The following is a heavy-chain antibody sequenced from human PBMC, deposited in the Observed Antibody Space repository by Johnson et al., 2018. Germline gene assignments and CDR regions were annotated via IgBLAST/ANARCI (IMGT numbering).Heavy chain of an antibody. CDR1: GFTFSSYW. CDR3: TRHGAAADSYYYYYYMDV. CDR2: INSDGSST. V-gene: IGHV3-74*01. J-gene: IGHJ6*03. Sequence: VQLQESGGGLVQPGGSLRLSCAASGFTFSSYWMHWVRQAPGKGLVWVSRINSDGSSTSYADSVKGRFTISRDNAKNTLYLQMNSLRAEDTAVYYCTRHGAAADSYYYYYYMDVWGKGTTVTVSS. D-gene: IGHD6-13*01.